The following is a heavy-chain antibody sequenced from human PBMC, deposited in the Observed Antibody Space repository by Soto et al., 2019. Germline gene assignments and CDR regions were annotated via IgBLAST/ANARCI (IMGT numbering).Heavy chain of an antibody. D-gene: IGHD3-9*01. CDR2: IYYSGST. Sequence: SETLSLTCTVSGGSISSSSYYWGWIRQPPGKGLEWIGSIYYSGSTYYNPSLKSRVTISVDTSKNQLSLKLSSVTAADTAVYNCARLTYSVILSGLAERRDFFDYSGQGTLVIVSS. J-gene: IGHJ4*02. V-gene: IGHV4-39*01. CDR3: ARLTYSVILSGLAERRDFFDY. CDR1: GGSISSSSYY.